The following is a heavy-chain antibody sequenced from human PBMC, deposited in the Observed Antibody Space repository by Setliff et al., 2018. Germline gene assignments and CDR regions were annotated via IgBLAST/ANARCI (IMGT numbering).Heavy chain of an antibody. Sequence: PGESLKISCKGSGYSFTTYWIGWVRQMPGKGLEWMGMIYPADSDTRDSPSFQGQVTMSADKSISTAYLQWSSLKSSDTAMYYCARRAYISSAWFFDSWGQGTLVTVSS. CDR3: ARRAYISSAWFFDS. D-gene: IGHD6-19*01. CDR1: GYSFTTYW. V-gene: IGHV5-51*01. J-gene: IGHJ4*02. CDR2: IYPADSDT.